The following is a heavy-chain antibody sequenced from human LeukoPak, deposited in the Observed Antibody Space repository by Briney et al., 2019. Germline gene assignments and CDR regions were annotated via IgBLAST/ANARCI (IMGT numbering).Heavy chain of an antibody. CDR1: GYTFTNYG. V-gene: IGHV1-18*01. CDR3: ATGFPPPPPYSGSYFVPHLERSMDV. D-gene: IGHD1-26*01. J-gene: IGHJ6*02. CDR2: ISAYNGNT. Sequence: ASVKVSCKASGYTFTNYGISWVRQAPGQGLEWMGWISAYNGNTNYAQELQGRVTMTEDTSTDTAYMELSSLRSEDTAVYYCATGFPPPPPYSGSYFVPHLERSMDVWGQGTTVTVSS.